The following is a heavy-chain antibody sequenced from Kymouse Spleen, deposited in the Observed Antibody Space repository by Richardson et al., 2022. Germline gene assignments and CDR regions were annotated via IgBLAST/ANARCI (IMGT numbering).Heavy chain of an antibody. Sequence: QVQLQQWGAGLLKPSETLSLTCAVYGGSFSGYYWSWIRQPPGKGLEWIGEINHSGSTNYNPSLKSRVTISVDTSKNQFSLKLSSVTAADTAVYYCARGLSSSGYYYYGMDVWGQGTTVTVSS. CDR1: GGSFSGYY. V-gene: IGHV4-34*01. J-gene: IGHJ6*02. D-gene: IGHD6-6*01. CDR3: ARGLSSSGYYYYGMDV. CDR2: INHSGST.